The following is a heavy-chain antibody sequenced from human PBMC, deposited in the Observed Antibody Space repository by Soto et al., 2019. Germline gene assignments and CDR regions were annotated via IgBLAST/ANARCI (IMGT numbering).Heavy chain of an antibody. CDR3: ARESEDLTSNFDY. Sequence: GGSLRLSCAASGFTFARFSMNWVRQAPGKGLEWVSSISSTTNYIYYGDSMKGRFTISRDNAKNSLYLEMNSLRAEDTAVYYCARESEDLTSNFDYWGQGTLVTV. CDR1: GFTFARFS. V-gene: IGHV3-21*06. J-gene: IGHJ4*02. CDR2: ISSTTNYI.